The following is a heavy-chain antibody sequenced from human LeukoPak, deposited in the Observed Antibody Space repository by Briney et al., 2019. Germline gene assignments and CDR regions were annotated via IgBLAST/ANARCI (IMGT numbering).Heavy chain of an antibody. Sequence: KPGGSLRLSCAASGFTLSSYSMNWVRQAPGKGLEWVSSISSSNSYIYNADSVKGRFTISRDNAKNSLYLQMNSLRAEDTAVYYCARDQGLLVVAGRFGYWGQGTLVTVSS. J-gene: IGHJ4*02. CDR1: GFTLSSYS. CDR2: ISSSNSYI. V-gene: IGHV3-21*01. D-gene: IGHD6-19*01. CDR3: ARDQGLLVVAGRFGY.